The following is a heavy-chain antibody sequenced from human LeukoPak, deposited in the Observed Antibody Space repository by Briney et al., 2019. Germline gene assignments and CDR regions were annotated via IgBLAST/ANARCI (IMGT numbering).Heavy chain of an antibody. J-gene: IGHJ4*02. V-gene: IGHV1-46*01. CDR1: GYAIISHY. CDR2: IHPDGDTT. Sequence: GASVKVSCKASGYAIISHYMHWVREAPGQGLEWMGTIHPDGDTTTYAQKFQGRVTITADKSTSTAYMELSSLRSEDTAVYYCARERGLSGDSGSHDYWGQGTLVTVSS. CDR3: ARERGLSGDSGSHDY. D-gene: IGHD3-10*01.